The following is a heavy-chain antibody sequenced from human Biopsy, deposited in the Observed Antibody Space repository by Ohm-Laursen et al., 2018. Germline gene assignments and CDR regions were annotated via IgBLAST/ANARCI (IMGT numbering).Heavy chain of an antibody. D-gene: IGHD1-1*01. CDR3: ARNVRLEMTDHSGVTTYSRYFAMDA. J-gene: IGHJ6*02. V-gene: IGHV3-11*01. CDR2: ISPSSTTI. CDR1: GLTFTDYD. Sequence: GSLRLSCSASGLTFTDYDISWVRHVPGQGLEWLALISPSSTTIYYADSVRGRFFISRDDAKNSVSLEMSSLRADDTALYFCARNVRLEMTDHSGVTTYSRYFAMDAWGRGTTVTVSS.